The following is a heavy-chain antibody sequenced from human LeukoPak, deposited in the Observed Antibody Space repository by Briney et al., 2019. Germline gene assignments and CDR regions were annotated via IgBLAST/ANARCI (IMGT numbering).Heavy chain of an antibody. V-gene: IGHV4-59*08. D-gene: IGHD3-22*01. CDR3: AYYYDSSGFYPEMS. CDR1: GGSISSFY. J-gene: IGHJ4*02. Sequence: SETLSLTCTVSGGSISSFYWTWIRQPPGKGLEWIGYIYYSGSTNYNPSLKSRVTISIDTSENQFSLKLSSVTAADTAVYYCAYYYDSSGFYPEMSWGQGILVTVSS. CDR2: IYYSGST.